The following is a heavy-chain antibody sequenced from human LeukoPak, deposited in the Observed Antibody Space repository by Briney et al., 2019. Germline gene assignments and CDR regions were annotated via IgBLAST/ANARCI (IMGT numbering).Heavy chain of an antibody. V-gene: IGHV4-34*01. CDR2: VNHRGDT. Sequence: PSETLSLTCAVYGGSFSAYYWSWIRQSPGKGLQWIAEVNHRGDTNYNPSVKGRVTISVDTSKNQFSLKVTSLTAADTAVYYCARGPTISETGYFDYWDQGTLVTVFS. CDR1: GGSFSAYY. CDR3: ARGPTISETGYFDY. J-gene: IGHJ4*03. D-gene: IGHD1-1*01.